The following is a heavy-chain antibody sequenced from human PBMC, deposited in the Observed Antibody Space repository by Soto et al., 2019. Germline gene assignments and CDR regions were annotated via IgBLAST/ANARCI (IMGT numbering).Heavy chain of an antibody. D-gene: IGHD3-3*01. V-gene: IGHV4-34*01. Sequence: PSETLSLTCAVYGGSFSGYYWSWIRQPPGKGLEWIGEINHSGSTNYNPSLKSRVTISVDTSKNQFSLKLSSVTAADTAVYYCARLSTRFLEWLPLYGMDVWGQGTTVTVSS. CDR1: GGSFSGYY. J-gene: IGHJ6*02. CDR2: INHSGST. CDR3: ARLSTRFLEWLPLYGMDV.